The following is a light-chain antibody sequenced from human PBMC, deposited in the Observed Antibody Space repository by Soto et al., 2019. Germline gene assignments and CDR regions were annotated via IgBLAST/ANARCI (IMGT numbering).Light chain of an antibody. V-gene: IGKV1-5*01. CDR1: QSISTW. CDR3: QQSYSTPFT. Sequence: DIQMTQSPSTLSASVGDRVTITCRASQSISTWLAWYQQKPGKAPKLVIYDASTLQRGVPSRFSGGGSGTQFTLTISSLQPEDFGTYYCQQSYSTPFTFAPGTKVDIK. CDR2: DAS. J-gene: IGKJ3*01.